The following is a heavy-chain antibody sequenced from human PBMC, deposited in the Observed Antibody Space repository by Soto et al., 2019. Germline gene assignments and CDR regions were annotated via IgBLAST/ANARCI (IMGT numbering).Heavy chain of an antibody. D-gene: IGHD2-15*01. CDR2: TYPSGST. CDR1: GGFISNGDYH. CDR3: AREGGYYSTHGC. Sequence: SETLSLTCTVSGGFISNGDYHWSWIRQPPGKGLEWIGYTYPSGSTYYNASLRSRVTISIDASKNQFSLKLNSVTAADTAVYYCAREGGYYSTHGCWGQGTLVTVSS. J-gene: IGHJ4*02. V-gene: IGHV4-30-4*01.